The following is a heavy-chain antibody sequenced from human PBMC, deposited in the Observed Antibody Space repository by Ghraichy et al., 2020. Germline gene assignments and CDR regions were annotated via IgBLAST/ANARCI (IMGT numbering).Heavy chain of an antibody. D-gene: IGHD6-6*01. J-gene: IGHJ4*02. CDR3: AREADGSIAARPDPFFDY. CDR1: VCSISSRGYY. Sequence: SQTLSLTCTVSVCSISSRGYYLCWIRQHPGKGLEWIGYIYYSGSTYYNPSLKSRVTISVDTSKNQFSLKLSSVTAADTAVYYCAREADGSIAARPDPFFDYWGQGTLVIVSS. CDR2: IYYSGST. V-gene: IGHV4-31*02.